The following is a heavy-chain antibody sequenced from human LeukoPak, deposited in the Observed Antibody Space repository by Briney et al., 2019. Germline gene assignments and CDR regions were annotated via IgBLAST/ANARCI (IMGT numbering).Heavy chain of an antibody. D-gene: IGHD2-2*01. CDR1: GFTFSDYT. CDR3: ATNLFCASASCL. V-gene: IGHV3-21*01. J-gene: IGHJ4*02. CDR2: IGTAGNYI. Sequence: GGSLRLSCAASGFTFSDYTMNWVRQAPGKGLEWLSSIGTAGNYIFYADSVQGRFTVSRDNANDSLYLEMKSLRVEDTATYYCATNLFCASASCLWGQGTLVTVSS.